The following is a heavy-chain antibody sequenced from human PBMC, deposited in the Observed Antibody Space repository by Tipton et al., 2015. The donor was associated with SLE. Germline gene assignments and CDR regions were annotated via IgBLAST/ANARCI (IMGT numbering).Heavy chain of an antibody. CDR1: GGSISSDNFY. Sequence: TLSLTCTVSGGSISSDNFYWHWIRQLPGKGLEWIGYMYYNGANYFNPSLRSRASISVDTSKNQFSLKVTSVTAADTAVYYCAGATVTAFKLYYYYMDVWGEGTAVTVSS. D-gene: IGHD4-11*01. V-gene: IGHV4-31*03. J-gene: IGHJ6*03. CDR2: MYYNGAN. CDR3: AGATVTAFKLYYYYMDV.